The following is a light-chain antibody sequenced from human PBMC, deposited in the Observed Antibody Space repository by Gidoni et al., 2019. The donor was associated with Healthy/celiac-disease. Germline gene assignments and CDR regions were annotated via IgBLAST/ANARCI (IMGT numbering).Light chain of an antibody. CDR1: QSLLHSNGYNF. V-gene: IGKV2-28*01. Sequence: DIVRTQSPLSLPVTPEEPASTSCTSSQSLLHSNGYNFLDWYLQKPGQSPQLLIYLGSNRASGVPDRFSGSGSGTDFTLKISRVEAEDVGVYYCMQALQTPRTFGQGTKVEIK. J-gene: IGKJ1*01. CDR3: MQALQTPRT. CDR2: LGS.